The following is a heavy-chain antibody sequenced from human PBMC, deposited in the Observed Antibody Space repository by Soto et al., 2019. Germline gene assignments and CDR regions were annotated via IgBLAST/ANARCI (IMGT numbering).Heavy chain of an antibody. V-gene: IGHV1-69*12. J-gene: IGHJ4*02. D-gene: IGHD3-22*01. Sequence: QVRLVQSGAEVKKTGSSVKVSCEASGSTFSNFAIGWVRQAPGQGLEWLGGIILPFGTPNYAQKFQGRVTFSADEFVTTAYMELRGLRSEDTAVYYCVRGPDYEGYFDYWGQGTLVTVSS. CDR2: IILPFGTP. CDR1: GSTFSNFA. CDR3: VRGPDYEGYFDY.